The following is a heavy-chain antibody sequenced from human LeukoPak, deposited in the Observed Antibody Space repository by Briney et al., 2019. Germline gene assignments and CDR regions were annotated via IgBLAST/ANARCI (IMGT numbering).Heavy chain of an antibody. CDR1: GGSISRYY. CDR3: ASDSSGYYYPYY. D-gene: IGHD3-22*01. V-gene: IGHV4-59*08. Sequence: PSETLSLTCIVSGGSISRYYWSWIRQPPGKGLEWIGYIHHSGSTNYNPFLKSRVAISVDTSKNQFFLKLSSVTAADTAVYYCASDSSGYYYPYYWGQGTLVTVSS. J-gene: IGHJ4*02. CDR2: IHHSGST.